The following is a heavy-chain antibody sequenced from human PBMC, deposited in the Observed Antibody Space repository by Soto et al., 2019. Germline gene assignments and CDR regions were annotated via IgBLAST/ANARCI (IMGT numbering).Heavy chain of an antibody. V-gene: IGHV1-69*06. Sequence: GASVKVSCKASGGTFSSYAISWVRQAPGQGLEWMGGIIPIFGTANYAQKFQGRVTITADKSTSTAYMELSSLRSEDTAVYYCARSYDYVWGSYDYWGQGTLVTVSS. CDR3: ARSYDYVWGSYDY. J-gene: IGHJ4*02. D-gene: IGHD3-16*01. CDR2: IIPIFGTA. CDR1: GGTFSSYA.